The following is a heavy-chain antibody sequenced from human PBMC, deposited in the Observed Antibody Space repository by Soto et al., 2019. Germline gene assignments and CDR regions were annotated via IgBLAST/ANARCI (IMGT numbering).Heavy chain of an antibody. D-gene: IGHD5-18*01. V-gene: IGHV1-69*13. CDR2: IIPIFGTA. CDR3: ERGSSNSYGYFDY. J-gene: IGHJ4*02. CDR1: GYTFTSYG. Sequence: SVKVSCKASGYTFTSYGISWVRQAPGQGLEWMGGIIPIFGTANYAQKFQGRVTITADESTSTAYMELSSLRSEDTAVYYCERGSSNSYGYFDYWGQGTTVTVSP.